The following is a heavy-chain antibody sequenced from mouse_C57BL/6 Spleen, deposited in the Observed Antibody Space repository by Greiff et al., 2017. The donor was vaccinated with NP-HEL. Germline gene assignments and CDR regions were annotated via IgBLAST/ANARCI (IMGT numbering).Heavy chain of an antibody. V-gene: IGHV14-3*01. CDR3: ARSLYYGNYDWYFDV. Sequence: EVQLQQSVAELVRPGASVKLSCTASGFNIKNTYMHWVKQRPEQGLEWIGRIDPANGNTKYAPKFQGKATITADTSSNTAYLQLSSLTSEDTAIYYCARSLYYGNYDWYFDVWGTGTTVTVSS. CDR1: GFNIKNTY. D-gene: IGHD2-1*01. CDR2: IDPANGNT. J-gene: IGHJ1*03.